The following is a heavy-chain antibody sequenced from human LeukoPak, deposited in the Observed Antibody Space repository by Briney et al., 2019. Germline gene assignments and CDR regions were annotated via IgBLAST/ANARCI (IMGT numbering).Heavy chain of an antibody. CDR1: GGSLSNYY. CDR2: ISHSGST. CDR3: ARHNAPGLDDAFGI. Sequence: SETLSLTCTVSGGSLSNYYWSWIRQPPGKGLEWIGYISHSGSTNYNPSLKSRVTMSLDTSNIQFSLKLNSVTTADTAVYYCARHNAPGLDDAFGIWGQGTMVTVSS. V-gene: IGHV4-59*01. D-gene: IGHD3/OR15-3a*01. J-gene: IGHJ3*02.